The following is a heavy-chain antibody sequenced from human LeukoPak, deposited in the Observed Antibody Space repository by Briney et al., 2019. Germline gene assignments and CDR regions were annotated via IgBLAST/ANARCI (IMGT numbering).Heavy chain of an antibody. V-gene: IGHV1-2*02. CDR2: INPNSGGT. D-gene: IGHD3-3*01. Sequence: GASVKVSCKASGYTFTGYYMHWVRQAPGQGLEWMGWINPNSGGTNYAQKFQGRVTMTRDTSISTAYMELSRLRSDDTAVYYCARDHDFWSANPPRLDYWGQGTLVTVSS. CDR1: GYTFTGYY. J-gene: IGHJ4*02. CDR3: ARDHDFWSANPPRLDY.